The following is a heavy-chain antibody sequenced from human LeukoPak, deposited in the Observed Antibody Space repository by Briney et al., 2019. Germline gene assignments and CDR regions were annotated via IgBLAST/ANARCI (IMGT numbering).Heavy chain of an antibody. J-gene: IGHJ5*02. D-gene: IGHD3-10*01. CDR3: ARAPFITMVRGVMNWFDP. CDR2: INPNSGGT. CDR1: GYTFTGYY. V-gene: IGHV1-2*02. Sequence: ASVKVSCKPSGYTFTGYYMHWVRQAPGQGLEWMGWINPNSGGTDYAQKFQGRVTMTRDTSISTAYMELSRLRPDDTAVYYCARAPFITMVRGVMNWFDPWGQGTLVTVSS.